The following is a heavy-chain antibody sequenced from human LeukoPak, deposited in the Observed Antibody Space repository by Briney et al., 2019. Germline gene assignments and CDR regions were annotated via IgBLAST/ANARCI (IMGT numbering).Heavy chain of an antibody. CDR3: KAMGLSFDY. D-gene: IGHD5-18*01. CDR1: GGSFSGYY. J-gene: IGHJ4*02. V-gene: IGHV4-34*01. CDR2: INHSGST. Sequence: SETLSLTCAAYGGSFSGYYWSWIRQPPGKGLEWIGEINHSGSTNYNPSLKSRVTISVDTSKNQFSLKLSSVTAADTAVYYCKAMGLSFDYWGQGTLVTVSS.